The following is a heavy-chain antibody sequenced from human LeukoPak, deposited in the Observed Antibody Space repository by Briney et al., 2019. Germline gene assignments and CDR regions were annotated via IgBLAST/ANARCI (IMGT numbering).Heavy chain of an antibody. CDR3: AKHRFESGGYHSTD. Sequence: GGSLRLSCAASGFTFSSYAMSWVRQAPGKGLAWVSTISGGSGSTYCADSVKGRFTISRDNSKNTLYLQMNSLRDEDTAVYYCAKHRFESGGYHSTDWGQGTLVSVSS. J-gene: IGHJ4*02. CDR2: ISGGSGST. V-gene: IGHV3-23*01. CDR1: GFTFSSYA. D-gene: IGHD3-22*01.